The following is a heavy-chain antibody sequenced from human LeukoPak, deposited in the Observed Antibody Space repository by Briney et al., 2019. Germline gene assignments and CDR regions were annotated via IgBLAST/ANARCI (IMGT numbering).Heavy chain of an antibody. CDR3: ARVPYAAGRDY. V-gene: IGHV4-34*01. CDR2: INHIGST. CDR1: GGSFSGYY. Sequence: ASETLSLTCAVYGGSFSGYYWSWIRQPPGKGLEWIGEINHIGSTNYNPSLKSRVTISVDTSKNQFSLKLSSVTAADTAVYYCARVPYAAGRDYWGQGTLVTVSS. J-gene: IGHJ4*02. D-gene: IGHD3-16*01.